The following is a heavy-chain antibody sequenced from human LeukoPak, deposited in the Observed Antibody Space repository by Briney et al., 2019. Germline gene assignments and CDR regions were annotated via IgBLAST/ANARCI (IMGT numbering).Heavy chain of an antibody. V-gene: IGHV3-23*01. CDR3: AKVVDSSSWLFYNAFDI. D-gene: IGHD6-13*01. Sequence: PGGSLRLSCAASGFTFSSYAMNWVREAPGKGLEWVSTISGSGGSTYYADSAKGRFTISRDNSKNTLFLQMNSLRVDDTAVYYCAKVVDSSSWLFYNAFDIWGQGTMVSVSS. J-gene: IGHJ3*02. CDR2: ISGSGGST. CDR1: GFTFSSYA.